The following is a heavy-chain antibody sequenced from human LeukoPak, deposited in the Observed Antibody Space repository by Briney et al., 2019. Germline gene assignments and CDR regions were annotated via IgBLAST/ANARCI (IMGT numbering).Heavy chain of an antibody. CDR1: GGTFSSYA. CDR2: IIPIFGTA. CDR3: ARDLNSYRYCSGGSCYSGFDY. D-gene: IGHD2-15*01. J-gene: IGHJ4*02. Sequence: ASVKVSCKASGGTFSSYAISWVRQAPGQGLEWMGGIIPIFGTANYAQKFQGRVTITAGESTSTAYMELSSLRSEDTAVCYCARDLNSYRYCSGGSCYSGFDYWGQGTLVTVSS. V-gene: IGHV1-69*13.